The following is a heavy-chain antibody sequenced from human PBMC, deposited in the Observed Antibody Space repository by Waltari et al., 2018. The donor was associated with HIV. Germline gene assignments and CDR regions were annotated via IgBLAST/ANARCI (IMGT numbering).Heavy chain of an antibody. Sequence: EVQLVESGGGLVQPGGSLRLSCAASGFTFSSYDMHWVRQAKGKGVAWVSAIGTAGNTYYPGSVKGRFTISRENAKNSLYLQMNSLRAGDTAVYYCARGVRLRGRYFDYWGQGTLVTVSS. CDR2: IGTAGNT. CDR1: GFTFSSYD. D-gene: IGHD2-21*02. J-gene: IGHJ4*02. CDR3: ARGVRLRGRYFDY. V-gene: IGHV3-13*01.